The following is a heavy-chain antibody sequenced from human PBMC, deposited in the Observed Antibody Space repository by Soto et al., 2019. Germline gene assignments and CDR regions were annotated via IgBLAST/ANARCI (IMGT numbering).Heavy chain of an antibody. CDR2: ISGSGGST. CDR1: GFTFSNYA. Sequence: LRLSCAASGFTFSNYAMSWVRQPPGKGLEWVSAISGSGGSTYYADSVKGRFTISRDNSKNMLYLQMNSVRAEDTAVYYCAKDYYDSSGYSYFDYWGQGTQVTVSS. CDR3: AKDYYDSSGYSYFDY. J-gene: IGHJ4*02. D-gene: IGHD3-22*01. V-gene: IGHV3-23*01.